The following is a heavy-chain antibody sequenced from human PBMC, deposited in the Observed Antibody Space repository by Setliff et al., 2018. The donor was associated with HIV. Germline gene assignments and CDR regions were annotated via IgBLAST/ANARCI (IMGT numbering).Heavy chain of an antibody. V-gene: IGHV4-38-2*02. Sequence: PSETLSLTCTVSGDFFSSDYYWGWIRQSPGKGLEWIGYIYYSGSIYYNPSLKSRVTISVDTSKNQFSLKLSSVTAADTAVYYCAGLRITMVRGVINYYYGMDVWGQGTMVTVSS. CDR2: IYYSGSI. CDR1: GDFFSSDYY. J-gene: IGHJ6*02. CDR3: AGLRITMVRGVINYYYGMDV. D-gene: IGHD3-10*01.